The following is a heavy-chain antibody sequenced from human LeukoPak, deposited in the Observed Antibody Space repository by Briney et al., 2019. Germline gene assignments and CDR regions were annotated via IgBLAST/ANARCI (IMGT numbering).Heavy chain of an antibody. CDR3: ARELLGYCSGGSCGGAFDI. V-gene: IGHV3-7*01. CDR1: GFTFSSYW. D-gene: IGHD2-15*01. Sequence: GGSLRLSCAASGFTFSSYWMSWVRQAPGKGLEWVANIKQDGGEKYYVDSVKGRFTISRDNAKNSLYLQMSSLRAEDTAVYYCARELLGYCSGGSCGGAFDIWGQGTMVTVSS. J-gene: IGHJ3*02. CDR2: IKQDGGEK.